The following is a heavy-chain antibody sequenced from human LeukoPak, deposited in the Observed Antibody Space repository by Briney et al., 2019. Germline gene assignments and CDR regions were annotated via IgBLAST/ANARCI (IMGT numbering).Heavy chain of an antibody. CDR1: GFTFSDYY. V-gene: IGHV3-11*04. CDR3: ARASTQYDILTGYNWFDP. D-gene: IGHD3-9*01. J-gene: IGHJ5*02. Sequence: GQSLRLSCAASGFTFSDYYMSWIRQAPGKGLEWVSYISSSGSTIYYADSVKGRFTISRDNAKNSLYLQMNSLRAEDTAVYYCARASTQYDILTGYNWFDPWGQGTLVTVSS. CDR2: ISSSGSTI.